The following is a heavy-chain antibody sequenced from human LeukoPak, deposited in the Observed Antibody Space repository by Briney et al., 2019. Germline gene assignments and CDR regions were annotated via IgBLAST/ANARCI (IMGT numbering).Heavy chain of an antibody. CDR1: GGSISSYY. Sequence: SETLSLTCTVSGGSISSYYWSWIRQPPRKGLEWIGYIYYSGSTNYNPSLKSRVTISVDTSKNQFSPKLSSVTAADTAVYYCARGYSYGYFDYWGQGTLVTVSS. D-gene: IGHD5-18*01. CDR2: IYYSGST. J-gene: IGHJ4*02. CDR3: ARGYSYGYFDY. V-gene: IGHV4-59*01.